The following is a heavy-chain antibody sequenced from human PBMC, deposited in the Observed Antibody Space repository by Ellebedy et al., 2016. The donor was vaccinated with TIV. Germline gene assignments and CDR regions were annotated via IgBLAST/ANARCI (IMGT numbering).Heavy chain of an antibody. CDR3: ARRGSYGDYAVHVNSWFDS. CDR1: GFSFRSYW. CDR2: IYQDGSEK. D-gene: IGHD4-17*01. V-gene: IGHV3-7*01. J-gene: IGHJ5*01. Sequence: GESLKISCAASGFSFRSYWMSWVRQAPGEGLEWVANIYQDGSEKYYVDSVEGRFTISRDNANNILYLQMKSLRAEDTAVYYCARRGSYGDYAVHVNSWFDSWGQGTPVTVAP.